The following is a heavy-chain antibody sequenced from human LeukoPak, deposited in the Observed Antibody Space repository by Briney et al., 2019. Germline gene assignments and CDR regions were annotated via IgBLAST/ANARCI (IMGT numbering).Heavy chain of an antibody. CDR2: VFHSGST. V-gene: IGHV4-59*12. J-gene: IGHJ4*02. CDR1: GGSISSYY. D-gene: IGHD4-23*01. CDR3: AREDGGYFDY. Sequence: PTETLSLTCTVSGGSISSYYWSWIRQPPGKGLEWIGYVFHSGSTNYNPSLKSRVTISVDTSKNQFSLKLTSVTAADTAVYYCAREDGGYFDYWGQGTLVTVSS.